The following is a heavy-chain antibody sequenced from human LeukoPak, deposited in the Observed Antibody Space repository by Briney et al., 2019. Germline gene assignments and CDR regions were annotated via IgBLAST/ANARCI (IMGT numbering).Heavy chain of an antibody. CDR2: IYPGDSDT. CDR3: ARRIVGAPAAFDI. D-gene: IGHD1-26*01. V-gene: IGHV5-51*01. CDR1: GYSFTSYW. Sequence: GASLQISCKGSGYSFTSYWIGWVRQLPGKGLEWMGIIYPGDSDTRYSPSFQGQVTISADKSISTAYLQWSSLKASDTAMYYCARRIVGAPAAFDIWGQGTMVTVSS. J-gene: IGHJ3*02.